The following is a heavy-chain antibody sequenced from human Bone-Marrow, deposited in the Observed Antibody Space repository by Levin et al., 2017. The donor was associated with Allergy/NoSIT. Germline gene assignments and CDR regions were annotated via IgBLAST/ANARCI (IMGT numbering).Heavy chain of an antibody. D-gene: IGHD3-16*01. CDR3: ARARGEGFGQWKVYFDS. J-gene: IGHJ4*02. Sequence: SETLSLTCTVSGGSISSYYWSWIRQPPGKGLEWIGSIYYSGSTNYNPSLKSRVTISLDTSKNQFSLKLSSVTAADTALYYCARARGEGFGQWKVYFDSWGQGALVTVSS. V-gene: IGHV4-59*01. CDR1: GGSISSYY. CDR2: IYYSGST.